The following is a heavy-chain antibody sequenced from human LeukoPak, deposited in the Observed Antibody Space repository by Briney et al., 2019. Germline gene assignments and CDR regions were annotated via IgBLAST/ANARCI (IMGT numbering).Heavy chain of an antibody. CDR3: ERRNSGTWWSFDS. Sequence: GGSLRLSCVGSQFTFSNYWMSWVRQAPGKGLEWVANIKDDGSQKNYVASVTGRFTISRDNAKTSLYLQMNSLSIEDTAVYYCERRNSGTWWSFDSWGQGTLVTVSS. CDR2: IKDDGSQK. J-gene: IGHJ4*02. CDR1: QFTFSNYW. V-gene: IGHV3-7*01. D-gene: IGHD2-8*02.